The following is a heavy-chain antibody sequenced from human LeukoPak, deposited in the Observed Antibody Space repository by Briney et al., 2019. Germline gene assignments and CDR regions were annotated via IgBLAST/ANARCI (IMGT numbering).Heavy chain of an antibody. CDR2: MNPNSGYT. Sequence: ASVKVSCKASGYTFTSYGISWVRQAPGQGLEWMGWMNPNSGYTGYAQKFQGRVTMTRNTSISTSYMELSSLRSEDTAIYYCARKGRIAAAQWWFDPWGQGTLVTVSS. CDR3: ARKGRIAAAQWWFDP. J-gene: IGHJ5*02. CDR1: GYTFTSYG. V-gene: IGHV1-8*02. D-gene: IGHD6-13*01.